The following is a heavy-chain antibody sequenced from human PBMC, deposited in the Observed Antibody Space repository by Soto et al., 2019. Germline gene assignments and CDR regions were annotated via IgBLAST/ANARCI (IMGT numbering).Heavy chain of an antibody. CDR3: LRDGCGGHFDA. Sequence: GGSLRLSFEVSGFTFSYFYMSWSRQALGKGVKWLSYIGPNSNNRQYAESVTGRHTSSRDNANISLRLQKNSLRVEYTAVYYCLRDGCGGHFDAWGQGTLVTVSS. CDR1: GFTFSYFY. V-gene: IGHV3-11*06. CDR2: IGPNSNNR. D-gene: IGHD2-21*01. J-gene: IGHJ4*02.